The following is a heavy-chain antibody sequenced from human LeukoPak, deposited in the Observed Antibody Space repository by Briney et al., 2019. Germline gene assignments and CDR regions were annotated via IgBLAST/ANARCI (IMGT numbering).Heavy chain of an antibody. CDR1: GGTFSSYA. V-gene: IGHV1-69*05. CDR3: ARGVRGEYYYYMDV. Sequence: ASVKVSCKASGGTFSSYAISWVRQAPGQGLEWIGGIIPIFGTANYAQKFQGRVTITTDESTSTAYMELSSLRSEDTAVYYCARGVRGEYYYYMDVWGKGTTVTVSS. D-gene: IGHD3-10*01. CDR2: IIPIFGTA. J-gene: IGHJ6*03.